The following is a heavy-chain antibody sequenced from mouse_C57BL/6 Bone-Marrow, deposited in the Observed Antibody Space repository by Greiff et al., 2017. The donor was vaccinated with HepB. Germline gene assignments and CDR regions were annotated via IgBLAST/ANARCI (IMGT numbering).Heavy chain of an antibody. CDR2: IDPENGDT. CDR3: TTGLPYYFDS. V-gene: IGHV14-4*01. Sequence: VQLQQSGAELVRPGASVKLSCTASGFNIKDDYMHWVKQRPEQGLEWIGWIDPENGDTEYASKFQGKATITADTSSNTAYLQLSSLTSEDTAVYYCTTGLPYYFDSWGQGTTLTVSS. CDR1: GFNIKDDY. D-gene: IGHD3-1*01. J-gene: IGHJ2*01.